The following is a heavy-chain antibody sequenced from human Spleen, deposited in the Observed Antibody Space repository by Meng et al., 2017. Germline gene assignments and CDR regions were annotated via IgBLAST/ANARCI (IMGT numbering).Heavy chain of an antibody. CDR2: ISGRGGST. CDR3: SKELGYCSSTGCYGYYCYYGMDV. V-gene: IGHV3-23*01. D-gene: IGHD2-2*01. Sequence: GGSLRPSCEASGSSFRKYIMNWVRQAPGKGLEWVSVISGRGGSTHYADSVKGRFTMTRDNPKTTLFLQMNSLRAEDTAVCFCSKELGYCSSTGCYGYYCYYGMDVWGQGTMVTVSS. CDR1: GSSFRKYI. J-gene: IGHJ6*02.